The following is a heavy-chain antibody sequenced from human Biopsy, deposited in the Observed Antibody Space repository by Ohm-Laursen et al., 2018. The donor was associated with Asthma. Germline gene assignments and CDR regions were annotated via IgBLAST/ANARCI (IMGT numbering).Heavy chain of an antibody. Sequence: SETLSLTCVVSGDAMSTSGSYWGWIRQPPGKGLEWIGSIYYSGRTYYNPSLESRVTISADTSKNHFSLKVTSVTAADTAVYYCARAVSSSSYWYFDLWGRGDLVTVSS. CDR2: IYYSGRT. CDR1: GDAMSTSGSY. J-gene: IGHJ2*01. D-gene: IGHD6-6*01. V-gene: IGHV4-39*02. CDR3: ARAVSSSSYWYFDL.